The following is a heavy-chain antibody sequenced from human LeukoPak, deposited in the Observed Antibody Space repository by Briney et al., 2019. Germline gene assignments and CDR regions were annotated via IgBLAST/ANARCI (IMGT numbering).Heavy chain of an antibody. D-gene: IGHD1-26*01. J-gene: IGHJ5*01. Sequence: GASVKVSCKASGYTFTSYYIHWVRQAPGEGLEWMGIINPSGGSTSYAQKFQGRVTMTRDTSTSTVYMELSRLRSDDTAVYYCARASGSYWWFDSWGQGTLVTVSS. CDR2: INPSGGST. CDR3: ARASGSYWWFDS. V-gene: IGHV1-46*01. CDR1: GYTFTSYY.